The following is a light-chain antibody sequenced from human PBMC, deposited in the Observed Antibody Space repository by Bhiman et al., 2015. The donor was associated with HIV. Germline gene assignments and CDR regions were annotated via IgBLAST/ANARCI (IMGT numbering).Light chain of an antibody. V-gene: IGLV2-14*03. Sequence: QSALTQPASVSGSPGQSITISCTGTSSDVGAYNYVSWYQQHPGKAPKLMIYDVINRPSGVSNRFSGSKSGNTASLTISGLQAEDEADYYCSSYTSSSTYVFGTGTKVTV. CDR3: SSYTSSSTYV. J-gene: IGLJ1*01. CDR2: DVI. CDR1: SSDVGAYNY.